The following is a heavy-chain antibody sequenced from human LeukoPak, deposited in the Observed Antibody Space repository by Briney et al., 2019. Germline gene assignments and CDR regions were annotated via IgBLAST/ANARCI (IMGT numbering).Heavy chain of an antibody. CDR1: GFTFSDYY. CDR2: ISSSGSTI. Sequence: PGGSLRLSCAASGFTFSDYYMSWIRQAPGKGLEWVSYISSSGSTIYYADSVKGRFTISRDNAKNSLYLQMSSLRAEDTAVYYCARAHWAGIGAFDIWGQGTMVTVSS. J-gene: IGHJ3*02. CDR3: ARAHWAGIGAFDI. V-gene: IGHV3-11*01. D-gene: IGHD7-27*01.